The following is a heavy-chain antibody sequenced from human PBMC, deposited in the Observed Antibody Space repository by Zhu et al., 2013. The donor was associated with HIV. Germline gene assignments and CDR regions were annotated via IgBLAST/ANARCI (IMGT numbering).Heavy chain of an antibody. D-gene: IGHD3-10*01. CDR1: GGTFTSYA. CDR3: ARRYGSGSYPDY. Sequence: QVQLVQSGAEVKKPGSSVKVSCKASGGTFTSYAISWVRQAPGQGLEWMGEIVPIFGTANYAQKFQGRVTMTRNTSISTAYMELSSLRSEDTAVYFCARRYGSGSYPDYWGQGTLVTVSS. V-gene: IGHV1-69*06. J-gene: IGHJ4*02. CDR2: IVPIFGTA.